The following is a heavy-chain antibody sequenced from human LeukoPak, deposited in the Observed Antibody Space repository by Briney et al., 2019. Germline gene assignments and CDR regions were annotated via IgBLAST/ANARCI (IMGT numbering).Heavy chain of an antibody. D-gene: IGHD6-6*01. V-gene: IGHV4-39*07. CDR1: GGSISLSYYY. J-gene: IGHJ5*02. CDR3: ARDFPSIAARRINWFDP. Sequence: PSETLSLTCSVSGGSISLSYYYWGWIRQPPGKALEWIGSVYYSGTTSYNPSLKSRVTISVDMSKNHFSLRLSSVTAADTAMYYCARDFPSIAARRINWFDPWGQGTLVTVSS. CDR2: VYYSGTT.